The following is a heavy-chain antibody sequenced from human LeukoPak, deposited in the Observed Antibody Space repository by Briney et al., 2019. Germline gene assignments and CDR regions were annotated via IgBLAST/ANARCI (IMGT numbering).Heavy chain of an antibody. D-gene: IGHD3-22*01. CDR3: ARDPYYDSSGYVPDYFDY. J-gene: IGHJ4*02. Sequence: GASVKVSCKASGYTFTSYGISWVRQAPGQGLEWMGWINPNSGGTNYAQKFQGRVTMTRDTSISTAYMELSRLRSDDTAVYYCARDPYYDSSGYVPDYFDYWGQGTLVTVSS. CDR1: GYTFTSYG. CDR2: INPNSGGT. V-gene: IGHV1-2*02.